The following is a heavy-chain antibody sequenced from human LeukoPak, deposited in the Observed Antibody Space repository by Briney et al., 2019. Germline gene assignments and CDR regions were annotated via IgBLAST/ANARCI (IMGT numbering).Heavy chain of an antibody. CDR2: INPSGGST. CDR1: GYTFTSYY. Sequence: ASVKVSCKASGYTFTSYYMHWVRQAPGQGLEWMGIINPSGGSTSYAQKFQGRVTMTRDTSTSTVYMELSSLRSEDTAVYYCARDIDDILTGPPYYYYGMDVWGQGTTVTDSS. J-gene: IGHJ6*02. V-gene: IGHV1-46*01. CDR3: ARDIDDILTGPPYYYYGMDV. D-gene: IGHD3-9*01.